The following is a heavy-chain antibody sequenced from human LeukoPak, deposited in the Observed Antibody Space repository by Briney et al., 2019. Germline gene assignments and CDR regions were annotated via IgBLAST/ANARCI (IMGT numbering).Heavy chain of an antibody. J-gene: IGHJ4*02. CDR2: IWYDGSNK. V-gene: IGHV3-33*06. CDR3: AKESRGYSYGYGFDY. D-gene: IGHD5-18*01. Sequence: GGSLRLSCAASGFTFSSYGMHWVRQAPGKGLEWVAVIWYDGSNKYYADSVKGRFTISRDNSKNTLYLQMNSLGAEDTAVYYCAKESRGYSYGYGFDYWGQGTLVTVSS. CDR1: GFTFSSYG.